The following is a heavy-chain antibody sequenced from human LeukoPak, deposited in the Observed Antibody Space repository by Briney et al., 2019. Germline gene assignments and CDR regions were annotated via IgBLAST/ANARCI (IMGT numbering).Heavy chain of an antibody. V-gene: IGHV4-39*01. J-gene: IGHJ4*02. CDR1: GGSISSSSYY. D-gene: IGHD4-11*01. CDR3: ARRVRYSNYVGIHYFDY. Sequence: SETLSLTCTVSGGSISSSSYYWGWIRQPPGKGLEWIGSIYYSGSTYYNPSLKSRVTISVDTSKNQFSLKLSSVTAADTAVYYCARRVRYSNYVGIHYFDYWGQGTLVTVSS. CDR2: IYYSGST.